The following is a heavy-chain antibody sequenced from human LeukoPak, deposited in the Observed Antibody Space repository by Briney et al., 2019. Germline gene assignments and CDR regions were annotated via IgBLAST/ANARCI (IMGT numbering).Heavy chain of an antibody. CDR2: IYYSGST. CDR1: GGSISSSSYY. CDR3: ARWGDSEAYGSGSYDKYYFDY. V-gene: IGHV4-39*01. D-gene: IGHD3-10*01. J-gene: IGHJ4*02. Sequence: SETLSLTCTVSGGSISSSSYYWGWIRQPPGKGLEWIGSIYYSGSTYYNPSLRSRVTISVDTSKNQFSLKLSSVTAADTAVYYCARWGDSEAYGSGSYDKYYFDYWGQGTLVTVSS.